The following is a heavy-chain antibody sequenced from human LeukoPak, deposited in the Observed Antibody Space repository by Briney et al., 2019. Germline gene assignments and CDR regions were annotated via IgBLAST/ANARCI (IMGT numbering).Heavy chain of an antibody. D-gene: IGHD6-19*01. V-gene: IGHV3-33*06. CDR2: IWYDGSNK. CDR1: GFTFSSYG. J-gene: IGHJ5*02. Sequence: GGSLRPSCAASGFTFSSYGMHWVRQAPGKGLEWVAVIWYDGSNKYYADSVKGRFTISRDNSKNTLYLQMNSLRAEDTAVYYCAKDGIAVAGWFDPWGQGTLVTVSS. CDR3: AKDGIAVAGWFDP.